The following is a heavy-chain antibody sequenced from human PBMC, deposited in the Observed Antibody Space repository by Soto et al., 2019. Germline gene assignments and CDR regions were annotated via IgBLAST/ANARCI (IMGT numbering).Heavy chain of an antibody. CDR1: GGSISSSNYY. J-gene: IGHJ3*02. Sequence: SLTCTVSGGSISSSNYYWGWIRQPPGKGLEWIGSIYYSVSTFYNPSLKSRVTISVDTSKNQFSLKLNSVTAADTAVYYCARPPTANLDAFEIWGQGTLVTVSS. V-gene: IGHV4-39*01. CDR2: IYYSVST. D-gene: IGHD2-8*01. CDR3: ARPPTANLDAFEI.